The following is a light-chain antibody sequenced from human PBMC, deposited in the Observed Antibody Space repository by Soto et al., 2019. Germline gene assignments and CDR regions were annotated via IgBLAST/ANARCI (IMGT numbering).Light chain of an antibody. CDR3: QQYNNWPPIT. V-gene: IGKV3-15*01. J-gene: IGKJ5*01. CDR2: GAS. CDR1: QSVSSN. Sequence: EIGLTQSPCILSLSPGERATLSCRASQSVSSNLAWYQQKPGQAPRLLIYGASTRATGIPARFSGSGSGTEFTLTISSLQSEDFAVYYCQQYNNWPPITFGQGTRLEI.